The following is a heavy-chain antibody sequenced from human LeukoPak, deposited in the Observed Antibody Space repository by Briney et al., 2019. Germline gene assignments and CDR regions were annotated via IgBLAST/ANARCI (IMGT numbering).Heavy chain of an antibody. CDR3: AKDVSRDKIVVDDYGEQS. D-gene: IGHD4-17*01. CDR2: ISGSGGST. J-gene: IGHJ5*02. Sequence: GGSLRLSCAASGFTFSSYAMSWVRQAPGKGLEWVSAISGSGGSTYYADSVKGRFTISRDNSKNTLYLQMNSLRAEDTAVYYCAKDVSRDKIVVDDYGEQSWGQGTLVTVSS. V-gene: IGHV3-23*01. CDR1: GFTFSSYA.